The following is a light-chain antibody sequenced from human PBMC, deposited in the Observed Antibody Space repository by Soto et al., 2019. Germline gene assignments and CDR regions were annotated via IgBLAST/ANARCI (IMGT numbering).Light chain of an antibody. CDR3: QQYATLPIT. J-gene: IGKJ5*01. CDR2: EAS. V-gene: IGKV1-33*01. Sequence: DIQMTQSPSPLSASVGDRVTISCQASQDIRNYLNWYQQKPGKPPKLLIFEASTLETGVPSRFSGSGSGTDFTVTISSLQPEDIAIYYCQQYATLPITFGQGTRLEIK. CDR1: QDIRNY.